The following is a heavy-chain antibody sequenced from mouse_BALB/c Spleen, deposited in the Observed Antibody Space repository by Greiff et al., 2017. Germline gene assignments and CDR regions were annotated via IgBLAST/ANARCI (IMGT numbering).Heavy chain of an antibody. CDR2: IDPENGDT. CDR1: GFNIKDYY. D-gene: IGHD1-1*01. J-gene: IGHJ3*01. V-gene: IGHV14-4*02. Sequence: VQLKQSGAELVRSGASVKLSCTASGFNIKDYYMHWVKQRPEQGLEWIGWIDPENGDTEYAPKFQGKATMTADTSSNTAYLQLSSLTSEDTAVYYCNAFYGSLFAYWGQGTLVTVSA. CDR3: NAFYGSLFAY.